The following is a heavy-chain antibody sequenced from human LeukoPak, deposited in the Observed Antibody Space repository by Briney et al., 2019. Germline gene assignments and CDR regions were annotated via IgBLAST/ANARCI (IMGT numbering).Heavy chain of an antibody. CDR2: MNPNSGNT. Sequence: EASVKVSCKTSGYTFTTYDINWVRQAPGQGLEWMGWMNPNSGNTGYARKFQGRVTMTRNTSIRTAYMELTSLRSEDTAVYYCAKSGWRYYFDYWGQGTLVIVSS. D-gene: IGHD6-19*01. CDR1: GYTFTTYD. CDR3: AKSGWRYYFDY. V-gene: IGHV1-8*01. J-gene: IGHJ4*02.